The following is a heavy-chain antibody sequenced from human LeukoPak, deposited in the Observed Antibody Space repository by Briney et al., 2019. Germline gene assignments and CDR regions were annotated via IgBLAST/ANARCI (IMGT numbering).Heavy chain of an antibody. CDR3: AKDQKRRITRIVVVIRYFDY. V-gene: IGHV3-23*01. CDR1: GLTFSSYA. J-gene: IGHJ4*02. D-gene: IGHD3-22*01. CDR2: ISGRGGST. Sequence: PVGSLRLSCAASGLTFSSYAMSWVRQAPGKGLEWVSAISGRGGSTYSADSGKGRFTISRDNSKNTLYLQMNSLRAEDPAVYYCAKDQKRRITRIVVVIRYFDYWGQGTLVTVSS.